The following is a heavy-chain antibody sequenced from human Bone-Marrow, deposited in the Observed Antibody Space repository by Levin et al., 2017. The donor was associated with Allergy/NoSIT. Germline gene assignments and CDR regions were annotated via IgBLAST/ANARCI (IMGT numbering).Heavy chain of an antibody. D-gene: IGHD5-12*01. J-gene: IGHJ5*02. CDR3: ARAIRAFCMVATPPGWFDP. Sequence: GESLKISCAASGFTFSSYWMHWVRQAPGKGLVWVSRINSDGSSTSYADSVKGRFTISRDNAKNTLYLQMNSLRAEDTAVYYCARAIRAFCMVATPPGWFDPWGQGTLVTVSS. CDR2: INSDGSST. CDR1: GFTFSSYW. V-gene: IGHV3-74*01.